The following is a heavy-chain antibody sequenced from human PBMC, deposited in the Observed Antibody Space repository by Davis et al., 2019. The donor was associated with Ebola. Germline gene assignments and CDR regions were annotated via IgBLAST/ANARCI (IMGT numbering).Heavy chain of an antibody. CDR2: ISGSGGST. D-gene: IGHD3-16*01. Sequence: PGGSLRLSCAASGFTFSSYAMSWVRQAPGKGLEWVSAISGSGGSTYYADSVKGRFTISRDNAKNSLYLQMNSLRAEDTAVYYCARGGDYYYYYMDVWGKGTTVTVSS. V-gene: IGHV3-23*01. CDR3: ARGGDYYYYYMDV. J-gene: IGHJ6*03. CDR1: GFTFSSYA.